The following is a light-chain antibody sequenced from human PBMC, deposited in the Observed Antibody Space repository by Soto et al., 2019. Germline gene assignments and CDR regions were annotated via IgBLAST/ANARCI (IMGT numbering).Light chain of an antibody. CDR2: RNN. Sequence: QSVLTPPPSASGNPGRGVTISCSGSTSNIGSNYVYWYQQLPGTAPKLLICRNNQRPSGVPDRFSGSKSGTSASLAISGLRSDDEADYYCSSYTGGNHYYVFGTGTKV. CDR1: TSNIGSNY. CDR3: SSYTGGNHYYV. J-gene: IGLJ1*01. V-gene: IGLV1-47*01.